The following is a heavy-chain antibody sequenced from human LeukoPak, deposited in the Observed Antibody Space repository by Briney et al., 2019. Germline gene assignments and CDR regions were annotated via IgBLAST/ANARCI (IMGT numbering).Heavy chain of an antibody. D-gene: IGHD2-2*01. V-gene: IGHV4-34*01. CDR2: INHSGST. CDR1: GGSFSGYY. Sequence: SETLSLTCAVYGGSFSGYYWSWIRQPPGKGLEWIGEINHSGSTNYNPSLKSRVTISVDTSKNQFSLKLSSVTAADTAVYYCASLWPYQLSAFDIWGQGTMVAVSS. J-gene: IGHJ3*02. CDR3: ASLWPYQLSAFDI.